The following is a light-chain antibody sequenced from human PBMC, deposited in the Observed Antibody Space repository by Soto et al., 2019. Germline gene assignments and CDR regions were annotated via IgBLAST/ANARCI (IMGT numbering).Light chain of an antibody. CDR3: HQYNNWPPTWT. J-gene: IGKJ1*01. Sequence: EIVMTQFPATLSVSPGERATLSCRASQSVSSNLAWYQQKPGQAPRLLIYGASSRAAGIPARFSGSGSGTEFTLTISSLQSEDSALYSFHQYNNWPPTWTFGQGTKVEVK. CDR1: QSVSSN. V-gene: IGKV3-15*01. CDR2: GAS.